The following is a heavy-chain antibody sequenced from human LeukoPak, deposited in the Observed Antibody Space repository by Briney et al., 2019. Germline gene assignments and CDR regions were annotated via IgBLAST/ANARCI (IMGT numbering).Heavy chain of an antibody. V-gene: IGHV1-69*05. CDR2: IIPIFGTA. CDR1: GGTFSSYA. CDR3: ASYSSSSYYYYMDV. D-gene: IGHD6-6*01. J-gene: IGHJ6*03. Sequence: ASVKVSCKASGGTFSSYAISRVRQAPGQGLEWMGGIIPIFGTANYAQKFQGRVTITTDESTSTAYMELSSLRSEDTAVYYCASYSSSSYYYYMDVWGKGTTVTVSS.